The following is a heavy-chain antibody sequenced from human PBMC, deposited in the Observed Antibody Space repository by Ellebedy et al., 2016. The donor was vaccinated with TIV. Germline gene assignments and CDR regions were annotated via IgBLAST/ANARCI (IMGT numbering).Heavy chain of an antibody. V-gene: IGHV3-48*01. Sequence: PGGSLRLSCAASGFAFSSYSMNWVRQAPGKGLEWVSYIDSGSGTMYYAASVKDRFIISRDNGKSSLYLQMNSLRAEDTAVYYCARDAMIWIFDNWGQGTLVTVSS. J-gene: IGHJ4*02. CDR3: ARDAMIWIFDN. CDR2: IDSGSGTM. CDR1: GFAFSSYS. D-gene: IGHD3-22*01.